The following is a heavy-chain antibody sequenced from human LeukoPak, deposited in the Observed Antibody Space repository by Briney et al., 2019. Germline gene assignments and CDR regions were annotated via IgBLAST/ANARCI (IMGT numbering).Heavy chain of an antibody. CDR1: GYTFTSYY. CDR2: INPNGGNT. Sequence: DSVSVSCIVSGYTFTSYYISWVRQATGEGLEWIGWINPNGGNTSNAQIMQGRVTMTRNTSIHPAYMETSSLSSDDTALYYCARGRLLYFDWLCTWDYWGQG. D-gene: IGHD3-9*01. J-gene: IGHJ4*02. V-gene: IGHV1-8*01. CDR3: ARGRLLYFDWLCTWDY.